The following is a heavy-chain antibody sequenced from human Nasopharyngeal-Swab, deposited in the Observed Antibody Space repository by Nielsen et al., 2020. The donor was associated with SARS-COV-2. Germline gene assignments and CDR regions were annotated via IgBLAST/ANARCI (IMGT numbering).Heavy chain of an antibody. CDR2: ISYDGSNK. J-gene: IGHJ4*02. Sequence: GESLKISCAASGFTFSSYAMHWVRQAPGKGLEWVAVISYDGSNKYYADFVKGRFTISRDNSKNTLYLQMNSLRAEDTAVYYCARGGYYDSSGYSMDFEYWGQGTLVTVSS. V-gene: IGHV3-30*04. CDR3: ARGGYYDSSGYSMDFEY. D-gene: IGHD3-22*01. CDR1: GFTFSSYA.